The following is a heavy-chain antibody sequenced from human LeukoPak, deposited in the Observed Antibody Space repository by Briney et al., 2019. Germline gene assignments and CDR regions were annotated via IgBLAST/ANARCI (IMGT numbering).Heavy chain of an antibody. CDR2: IYYSGST. J-gene: IGHJ6*03. CDR1: GGSISSSSYY. V-gene: IGHV4-39*07. Sequence: SETLSLTCTVSGGSISSSSYYWGWFRQPPGKGLEWIGSIYYSGSTYYNPSLKSRVTISVDTSKNQFSLKLSSVTAADTAAYYCAREIPYCSSTSCRYYYYYYMDVWGKGTTVTVSS. D-gene: IGHD2-2*01. CDR3: AREIPYCSSTSCRYYYYYYMDV.